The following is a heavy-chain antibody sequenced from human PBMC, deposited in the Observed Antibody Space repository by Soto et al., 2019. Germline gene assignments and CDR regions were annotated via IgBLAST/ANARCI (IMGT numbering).Heavy chain of an antibody. CDR2: TYYRSKWYY. CDR3: ARGEQYSGRIFDY. J-gene: IGHJ4*01. CDR1: GASVSSNSAG. Sequence: QILSLTCSITGASVSSNSAGWSWVRQSPSRGLEWLGRTYYRSKWYYEYAVSVRGRITINPDTSKNQYSLQLNSVTPEDTAVYFCARGEQYSGRIFDYWGQGTLVTVSS. D-gene: IGHD1-26*01. V-gene: IGHV6-1*01.